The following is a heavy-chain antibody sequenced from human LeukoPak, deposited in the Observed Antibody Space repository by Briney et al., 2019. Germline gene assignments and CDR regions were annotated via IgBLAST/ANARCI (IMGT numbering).Heavy chain of an antibody. CDR2: ISRSMSPI. CDR3: AGDRGSGGFYFDS. Sequence: GGSLRLSCAASGFTFSSYTMNWVRQAPGKGLEWISYISRSMSPIYYADSVKGRFTISRDNAKNSLYLQMNSLRAEDTAIYYCAGDRGSGGFYFDSWGQGSLVTVSS. J-gene: IGHJ4*02. CDR1: GFTFSSYT. D-gene: IGHD3-16*01. V-gene: IGHV3-48*01.